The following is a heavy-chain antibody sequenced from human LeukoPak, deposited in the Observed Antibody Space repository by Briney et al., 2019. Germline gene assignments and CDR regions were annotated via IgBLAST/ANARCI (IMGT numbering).Heavy chain of an antibody. D-gene: IGHD4-23*01. CDR2: ISGSGGST. J-gene: IGHJ5*02. V-gene: IGHV3-23*01. CDR3: TKGLYMTTVASLLDP. CDR1: GFTFSNYA. Sequence: GGSLRLSCAASGFTFSNYAMSWVRQAPGKGLEWVSAISGSGGSTSYADSVKGRFTISRDNSKNTLFLQMNSLRAEDTAVYYCTKGLYMTTVASLLDPWGQGTLVTVSS.